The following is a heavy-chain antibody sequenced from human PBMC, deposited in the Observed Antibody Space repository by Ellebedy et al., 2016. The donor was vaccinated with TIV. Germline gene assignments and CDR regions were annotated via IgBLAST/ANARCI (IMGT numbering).Heavy chain of an antibody. J-gene: IGHJ4*02. Sequence: GESLKISCAASGFTFSSYGMHWVRQAPGKGLEWVAVIWSDESNEYYADSVKGRFTISRDNSKNTLYLQMNSLRVEDTAVYYCARAVGNSGTGPTYWGQGTLVSVSS. CDR3: ARAVGNSGTGPTY. CDR1: GFTFSSYG. CDR2: IWSDESNE. D-gene: IGHD1-7*01. V-gene: IGHV3-33*08.